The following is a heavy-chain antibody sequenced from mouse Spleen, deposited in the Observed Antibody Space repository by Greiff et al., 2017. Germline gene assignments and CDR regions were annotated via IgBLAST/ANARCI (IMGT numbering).Heavy chain of an antibody. Sequence: VQLQQPGAELVKPGASVKLSCKASGYTFTSYWMQWVKQRPGQGLEWIGEIDPSDSYTNYNQKFKGKATLTVDTSSSTAYMQLSSLTSEDSAVYYCARDYGNSLFDYWGQGTTLTVSS. CDR1: GYTFTSYW. D-gene: IGHD2-1*01. CDR3: ARDYGNSLFDY. V-gene: IGHV1-50*01. CDR2: IDPSDSYT. J-gene: IGHJ2*01.